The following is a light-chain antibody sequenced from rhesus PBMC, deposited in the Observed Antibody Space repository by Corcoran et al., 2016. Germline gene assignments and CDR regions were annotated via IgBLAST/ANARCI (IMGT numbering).Light chain of an antibody. CDR3: QETSNLSLT. J-gene: IGKJ3*01. V-gene: IGKV3-31*02. CDR1: QSVSSY. CDR2: GAL. Sequence: EIVMTQSPATLSLSPGETATISCRTSQSVSSYVAWYQQQPGQAPRLPIYGALSGATGIPDRVSGSGSGTDFTLTISILEPEDFAVYYCQETSNLSLTFGPGTKLGIK.